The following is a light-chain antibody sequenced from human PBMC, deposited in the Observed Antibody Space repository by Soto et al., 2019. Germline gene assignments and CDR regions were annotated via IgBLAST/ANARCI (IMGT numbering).Light chain of an antibody. CDR2: GAS. V-gene: IGKV3-20*01. Sequence: EIVLTQSPGTLSLSPGERATLSCRASQSVSSSYLAWYQQKPGQAPRLLIYGASSRATGIPDRFSGSGSGTDFNLPISRLEPEDFAVYYCQQYRNSLYTFGQGTKLEI. J-gene: IGKJ2*01. CDR3: QQYRNSLYT. CDR1: QSVSSSY.